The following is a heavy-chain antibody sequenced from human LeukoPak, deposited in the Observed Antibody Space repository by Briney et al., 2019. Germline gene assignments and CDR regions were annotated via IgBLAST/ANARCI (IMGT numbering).Heavy chain of an antibody. CDR3: ASHKAISGWYLANNWFDP. CDR1: GFTVSSDY. V-gene: IGHV3-53*01. Sequence: GGSLRLSCAASGFTVSSDYMSWVRQAPGKGLEWVSVIGTPGGAINYADSVKGRFTISRDNSKNTLYLQMTSLRAEDTAVYYCASHKAISGWYLANNWFDPWGQGTLVTVSS. D-gene: IGHD6-19*01. CDR2: IGTPGGAI. J-gene: IGHJ5*02.